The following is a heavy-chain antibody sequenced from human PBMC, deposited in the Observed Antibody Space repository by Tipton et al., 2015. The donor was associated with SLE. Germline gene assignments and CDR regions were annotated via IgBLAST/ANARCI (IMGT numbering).Heavy chain of an antibody. J-gene: IGHJ4*02. D-gene: IGHD2-15*01. CDR2: IYYSGST. V-gene: IGHV4-59*08. CDR3: ARLGYCSGGSCPYLDY. CDR1: GGSLSIYF. Sequence: TLSLTCTVSGGSLSIYFWSCIRQPPGKGLEWIGYIYYSGSTNYNPSLKSRVTISVDTSKNQFSLKLSSVTAADTAVYYCARLGYCSGGSCPYLDYWGQGTLVTVSS.